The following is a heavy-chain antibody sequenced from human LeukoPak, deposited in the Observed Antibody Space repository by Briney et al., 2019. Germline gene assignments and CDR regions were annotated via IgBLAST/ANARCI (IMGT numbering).Heavy chain of an antibody. CDR2: TRNEANIYTT. V-gene: IGHV3-72*01. CDR3: ASPVGATTVRAFDI. CDR1: GFIFSDHY. Sequence: GGSLRLSCAASGFIFSDHYMDWVRQAPGKGLEWVGRTRNEANIYTTKYAASVKGRFTIPRDDSKNSLYLQMNSLKTEDTAVYYCASPVGATTVRAFDIWGQGTMVTVSS. D-gene: IGHD1-26*01. J-gene: IGHJ3*02.